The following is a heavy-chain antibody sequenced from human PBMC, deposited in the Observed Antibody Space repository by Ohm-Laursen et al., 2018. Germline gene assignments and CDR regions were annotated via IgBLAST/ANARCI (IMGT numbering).Heavy chain of an antibody. Sequence: SLRLSCTASGFTVGNNYTSWVRQAPGKGLEWVSFIYSGGSTYYADSVKGRFTISRDNSKNTLYLQMNSLRAEDTAVYYCARGPSGTATIGRGQGTLVTVSS. D-gene: IGHD5-24*01. CDR3: ARGPSGTATIG. J-gene: IGHJ4*02. CDR2: IYSGGST. CDR1: GFTVGNNY. V-gene: IGHV3-66*01.